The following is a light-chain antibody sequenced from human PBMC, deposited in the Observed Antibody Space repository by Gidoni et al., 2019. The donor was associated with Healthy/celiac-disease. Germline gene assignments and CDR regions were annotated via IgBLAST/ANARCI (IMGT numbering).Light chain of an antibody. V-gene: IGKV3-11*01. CDR1: QRVSSY. CDR2: DAS. Sequence: EIVLTQSPATLSLSPGERATLSCRASQRVSSYLAWYQQKPGQAPRLLIYDASNRATGIPARFSGSGSGTDFTLTISSLEPEDFAVYYCQQRSNWPVYSFGQGTKLEIK. J-gene: IGKJ2*03. CDR3: QQRSNWPVYS.